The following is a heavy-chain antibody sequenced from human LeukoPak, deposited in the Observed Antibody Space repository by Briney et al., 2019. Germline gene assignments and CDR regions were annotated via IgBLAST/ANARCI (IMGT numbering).Heavy chain of an antibody. D-gene: IGHD2-2*01. Sequence: ETLSLTCAVYGGSFSGYYWSWLRQAPGKGLEWVSDISGSGDSTYYVDSVKGRFTISRDNSKNTLYLQMNSLRAEDTAVYYCARDHGSSTKVLDYWGQGTLVTVSS. V-gene: IGHV3-23*01. CDR1: GGSFSGYY. J-gene: IGHJ4*02. CDR3: ARDHGSSTKVLDY. CDR2: ISGSGDST.